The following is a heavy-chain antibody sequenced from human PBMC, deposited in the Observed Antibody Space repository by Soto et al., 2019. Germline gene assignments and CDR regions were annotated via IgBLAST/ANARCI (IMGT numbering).Heavy chain of an antibody. CDR3: ARGAYGSGSYYSFQRLPKEDYYYYYMVV. D-gene: IGHD3-10*01. J-gene: IGHJ6*03. CDR1: GYTFTSYD. Sequence: QVQLVQSGAEVKKPGASVKVSCKASGYTFTSYDINWVRQATGQGLEWMGWMNPNSGNTGYAQKFQGRVTMTRNTSMSTAYMELSGRRSEDPAVHYCARGAYGSGSYYSFQRLPKEDYYYYYMVVWGKGTTVTVSS. V-gene: IGHV1-8*01. CDR2: MNPNSGNT.